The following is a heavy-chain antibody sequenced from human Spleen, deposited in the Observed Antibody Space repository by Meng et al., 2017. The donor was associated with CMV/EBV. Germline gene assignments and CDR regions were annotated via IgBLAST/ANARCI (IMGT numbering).Heavy chain of an antibody. Sequence: QVQVVQSGSEVKKPGASVKVSCKASGYTFTRYAMNWVRQAPGQGLEWMGWIDTDTGNPTYAQGFTGRFVFSLDTSVNTAYLQISSLKAEDTAVYYCAREGDSGTYQYWGQGTLVTVSS. D-gene: IGHD1-26*01. CDR3: AREGDSGTYQY. CDR2: IDTDTGNP. CDR1: GYTFTRYA. J-gene: IGHJ4*02. V-gene: IGHV7-4-1*02.